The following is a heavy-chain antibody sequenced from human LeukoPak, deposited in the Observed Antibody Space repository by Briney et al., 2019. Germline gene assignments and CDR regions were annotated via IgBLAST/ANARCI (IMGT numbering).Heavy chain of an antibody. CDR2: ISSSSSYI. Sequence: GGSLRLSCAASGFTFSSYSMNWVRQAPGKGLEWVSSISSSSSYIYYADSVKGRSTISRDNAKNSLYLQMNSPRAEDTAVYYCARRYCSGGSCLDYWGQGTLVTVSS. CDR3: ARRYCSGGSCLDY. CDR1: GFTFSSYS. V-gene: IGHV3-21*01. J-gene: IGHJ4*02. D-gene: IGHD2-15*01.